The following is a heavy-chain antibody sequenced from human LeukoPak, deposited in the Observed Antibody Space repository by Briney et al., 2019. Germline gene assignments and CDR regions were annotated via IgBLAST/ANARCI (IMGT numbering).Heavy chain of an antibody. D-gene: IGHD3-10*01. J-gene: IGHJ3*02. Sequence: SETLSLTCTVSGYSISSGYYWGWIRQPPGKGLEWIGSIYHSGSTYYNPSLKSRVTISVDTSKNQFSLKLSSVTAADTAVYYCALTMVWNDTWDDAFDIWGQGTMVTVSS. V-gene: IGHV4-38-2*02. CDR1: GYSISSGYY. CDR2: IYHSGST. CDR3: ALTMVWNDTWDDAFDI.